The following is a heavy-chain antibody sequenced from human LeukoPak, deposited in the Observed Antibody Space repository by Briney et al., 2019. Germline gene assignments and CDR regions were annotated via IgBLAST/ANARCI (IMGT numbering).Heavy chain of an antibody. CDR1: GFTFSDYW. J-gene: IGHJ4*02. Sequence: GGSLRLSCAASGFTFSDYWLHWVRQVPGRGLVWVSIISGDGRFTRYADSVKGRFTIARDNAKNTLYLQMNSLRVEDTAVYYCARGRGGGYRRFIFDYWGQGTLVTVSS. D-gene: IGHD5-12*01. V-gene: IGHV3-74*01. CDR3: ARGRGGGYRRFIFDY. CDR2: ISGDGRFT.